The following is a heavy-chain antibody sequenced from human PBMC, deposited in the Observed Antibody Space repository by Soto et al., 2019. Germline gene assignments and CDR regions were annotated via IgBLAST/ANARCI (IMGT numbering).Heavy chain of an antibody. D-gene: IGHD3-9*01. V-gene: IGHV4-34*01. J-gene: IGHJ3*02. CDR3: AITLDYDWLEQLDAFYI. CDR2: INHSGST. Sequence: SETLSLTCAVYGGSFSGYYWSWIRQPPGKGLERIGEINHSGSTNYNPSLKSRVTISVDTSKNQFSLKLSSVTAADTAVYYCAITLDYDWLEQLDAFYILGQGTMDIVSS. CDR1: GGSFSGYY.